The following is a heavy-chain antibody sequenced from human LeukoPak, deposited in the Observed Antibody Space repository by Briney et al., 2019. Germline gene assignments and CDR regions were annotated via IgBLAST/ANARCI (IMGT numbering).Heavy chain of an antibody. J-gene: IGHJ2*01. CDR2: INWNGGST. D-gene: IGHD4-23*01. V-gene: IGHV3-20*01. Sequence: RPGGSLRLSCAASGFTFDDYGMSWVRQAPGEGLEWVSGINWNGGSTGYADSVKGRFTISRDNAKNSLYLQMNSLRAEDTALYHCARVGWVYGGNSVHFDLWGRGTLVTVSS. CDR1: GFTFDDYG. CDR3: ARVGWVYGGNSVHFDL.